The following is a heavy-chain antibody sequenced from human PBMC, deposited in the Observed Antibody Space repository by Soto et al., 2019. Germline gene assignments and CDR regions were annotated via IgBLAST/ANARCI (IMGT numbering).Heavy chain of an antibody. CDR3: ASYDFWSGYH. J-gene: IGHJ5*02. D-gene: IGHD3-3*01. CDR1: GGSISSSSYY. V-gene: IGHV4-39*01. Sequence: SDTLSLTCTVSGGSISSSSYYWGWIRQPPGKGLEWIGSIYYSGSTYYNPSLKSRVTISVDTSKNQFSLKLSSVTAADTAVYYCASYDFWSGYHWGQGTLVTVSS. CDR2: IYYSGST.